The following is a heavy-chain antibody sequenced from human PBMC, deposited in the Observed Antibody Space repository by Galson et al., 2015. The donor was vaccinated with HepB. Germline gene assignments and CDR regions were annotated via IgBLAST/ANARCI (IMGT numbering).Heavy chain of an antibody. Sequence: SLRLSCAASGFTFNSYSMNWVRQAPGKGLEWVSYISTSSRIIYYADSVKGRFTISRDNAKNSLYLQMNSLRAEDTAVYYCARGYCSGGSCYSGDACDMWGQGTMVTVSS. CDR2: ISTSSRII. CDR1: GFTFNSYS. CDR3: ARGYCSGGSCYSGDACDM. V-gene: IGHV3-48*01. D-gene: IGHD2-15*01. J-gene: IGHJ3*02.